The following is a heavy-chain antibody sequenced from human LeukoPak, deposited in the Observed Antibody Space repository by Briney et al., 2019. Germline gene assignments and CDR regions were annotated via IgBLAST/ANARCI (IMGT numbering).Heavy chain of an antibody. D-gene: IGHD1-26*01. CDR2: IYSSGST. J-gene: IGHJ4*02. CDR3: ATQGSGSRAAFDY. V-gene: IGHV4-59*08. CDR1: GGSISSYY. Sequence: SETLSLTCTVSGGSISSYYWSWIRQPPGKGLEWIGYIYSSGSTNYNPSLNSRVTISVDTSKNQFSLKLSSVTAADTAVYYCATQGSGSRAAFDYLGQGTLVTVSS.